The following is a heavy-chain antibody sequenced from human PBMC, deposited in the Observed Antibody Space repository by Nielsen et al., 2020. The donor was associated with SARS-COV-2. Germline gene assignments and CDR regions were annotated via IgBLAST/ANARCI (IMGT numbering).Heavy chain of an antibody. Sequence: ASVKVSCKASGYTFTSYAMHWVRQAPGQRLEWMGWINAGNGNTKYSQKFQGRVTITRDTSASTAYMELSSLRSEDTAVYYCAQGIAAAGIAYYFDYWGQGTLVTVSS. CDR1: GYTFTSYA. D-gene: IGHD6-13*01. CDR3: AQGIAAAGIAYYFDY. J-gene: IGHJ4*02. CDR2: INAGNGNT. V-gene: IGHV1-3*01.